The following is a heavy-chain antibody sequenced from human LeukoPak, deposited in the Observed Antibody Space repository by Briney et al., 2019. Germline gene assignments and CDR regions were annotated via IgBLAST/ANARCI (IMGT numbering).Heavy chain of an antibody. CDR3: ARAKSGYDFWSGYPLGTAGYYYYYMDV. Sequence: ASVKVSCKASGYTFTSYGISWVRQAPGQGLEWMGWISAYNGNTNYAQKLQGRVTMTTDTSTSTAYMELRSLRADDTAVYYCARAKSGYDFWSGYPLGTAGYYYYYMDVWGKGTTVTVSS. CDR2: ISAYNGNT. CDR1: GYTFTSYG. D-gene: IGHD3-3*01. J-gene: IGHJ6*03. V-gene: IGHV1-18*01.